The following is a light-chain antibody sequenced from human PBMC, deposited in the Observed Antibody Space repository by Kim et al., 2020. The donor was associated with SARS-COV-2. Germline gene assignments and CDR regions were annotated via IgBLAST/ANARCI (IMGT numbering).Light chain of an antibody. CDR1: QDISNY. Sequence: ASVGDRVTITCQASQDISNYLNWYQQKPGKAPKLLIYDASNLETGVPSRFSGSGSGTDFTFTISSLQPEDIATYYCQQYDNLPLYTFGQGTKLEIK. CDR2: DAS. V-gene: IGKV1-33*01. J-gene: IGKJ2*01. CDR3: QQYDNLPLYT.